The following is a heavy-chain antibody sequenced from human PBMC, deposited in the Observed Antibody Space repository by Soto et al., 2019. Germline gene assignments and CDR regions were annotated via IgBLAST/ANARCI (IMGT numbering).Heavy chain of an antibody. Sequence: GGSLRLSCAASGFTFSNYWMHWVRQAPGKGLAWVSRLNSDGSSTSYADAVKGRFTISRDNTKNTLSLQMDSLRTEDSAVYYCARASGYDILTGYWLGYFDYWGRGTLVTVSS. J-gene: IGHJ4*02. CDR1: GFTFSNYW. CDR2: LNSDGSST. CDR3: ARASGYDILTGYWLGYFDY. V-gene: IGHV3-74*01. D-gene: IGHD3-9*01.